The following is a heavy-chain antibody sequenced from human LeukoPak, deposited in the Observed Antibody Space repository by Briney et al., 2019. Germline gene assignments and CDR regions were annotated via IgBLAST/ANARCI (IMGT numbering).Heavy chain of an antibody. CDR2: IYYSGST. Sequence: SETLSLTCTVSGGSISSYYWSWIRQPPGKGLEWIGYIYYSGSTNYNPSLKSRVTISVDTSKNQFSLKLSSVTAADTAVYYCARAPSVGGLWFGVHYYGMDVWGQGTTVTVSS. CDR1: GGSISSYY. CDR3: ARAPSVGGLWFGVHYYGMDV. J-gene: IGHJ6*02. D-gene: IGHD3-10*01. V-gene: IGHV4-59*01.